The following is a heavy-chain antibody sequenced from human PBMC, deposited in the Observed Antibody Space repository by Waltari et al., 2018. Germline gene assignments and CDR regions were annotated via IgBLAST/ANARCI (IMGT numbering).Heavy chain of an antibody. J-gene: IGHJ4*02. CDR1: GFTLGDYG. Sequence: EVHLVESGGGLVQPGRSLRLSCTTSGFTLGDYGMSWVRQAPGTGLEWVSFIGSKAHGGTSEYAASVKGRFTISRDETKSIAYLQMNNLKTEDTAMYYCSRDSLNYESGPFDNWGQGTLVTVSS. D-gene: IGHD3-22*01. CDR3: SRDSLNYESGPFDN. CDR2: IGSKAHGGTS. V-gene: IGHV3-49*04.